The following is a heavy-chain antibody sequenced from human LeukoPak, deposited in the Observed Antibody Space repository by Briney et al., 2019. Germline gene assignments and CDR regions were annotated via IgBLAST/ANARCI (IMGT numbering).Heavy chain of an antibody. CDR2: IIPIFGTA. CDR1: GGTFSSCG. J-gene: IGHJ4*02. Sequence: GASVKVSCKASGGTFSSCGLSWVRQAPGQGLEWMGGIIPIFGTANYAQKFQGRVTITADESTSTAYMELCSLRSEDTAVYYCATWPMVRGVISYFDYWGQGTLVTVSS. V-gene: IGHV1-69*13. D-gene: IGHD3-10*01. CDR3: ATWPMVRGVISYFDY.